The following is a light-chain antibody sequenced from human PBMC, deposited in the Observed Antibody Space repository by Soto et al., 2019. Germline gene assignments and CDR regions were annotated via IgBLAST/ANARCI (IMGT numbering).Light chain of an antibody. Sequence: DIQISQSPSSLSASVGDRVTITCRAAESISRHLTWYQQKPGRAPDLLIYAASTLQNGVPSRFTGSGSGTEFTLTITGLQLEDFATYYCQQDYSTLATFGQGTRLEIK. CDR2: AAS. J-gene: IGKJ5*01. CDR1: ESISRH. CDR3: QQDYSTLAT. V-gene: IGKV1-39*01.